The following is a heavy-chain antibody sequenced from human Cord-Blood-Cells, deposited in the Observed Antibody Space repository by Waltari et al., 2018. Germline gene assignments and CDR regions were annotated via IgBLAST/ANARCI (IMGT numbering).Heavy chain of an antibody. CDR3: ARDTRGSGWFFDY. D-gene: IGHD6-19*01. CDR2: TYYRSKWYN. J-gene: IGHJ4*02. V-gene: IGHV6-1*01. Sequence: QVPLKQSGPGLVKPSQTLTLTCAISGDSVSSNSTSWDWTRQSPSRGLEWLGRTYYRSKWYNDYAVSVKSRITINPDTSKNQFSLQLNSVTPEDTAVYYCARDTRGSGWFFDYWGQGTLVTVSS. CDR1: GDSVSSNSTS.